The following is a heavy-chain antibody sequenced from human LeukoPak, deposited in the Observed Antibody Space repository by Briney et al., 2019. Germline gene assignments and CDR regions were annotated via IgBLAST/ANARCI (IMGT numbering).Heavy chain of an antibody. D-gene: IGHD5-12*01. CDR1: GFTFSNSY. CDR2: ISSSSGTII. J-gene: IGHJ4*02. Sequence: PGGSLRLSCAASGFTFSNSYMSWIRQAPGKGLEWISYISSSSGTIIHYADSVKGRFTISRDNAKNSLYLQMTSLRAEDTAVYYCARSEAGGYDSCFDFWGQGTLVTVSS. CDR3: ARSEAGGYDSCFDF. V-gene: IGHV3-11*01.